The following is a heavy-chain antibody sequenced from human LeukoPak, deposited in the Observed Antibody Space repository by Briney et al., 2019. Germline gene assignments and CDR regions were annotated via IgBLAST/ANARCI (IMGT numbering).Heavy chain of an antibody. D-gene: IGHD3-10*01. Sequence: SETLSLTCTVSGGSISSGDYYWSWIRQPPGKGLEWIGYIYYSGSTYYNPSLKSRVTISVDTSKNQFSLKLSSVTAADTAVYYCARVWVGGTRPRAHFDYWGQGTLATVSS. CDR2: IYYSGST. CDR3: ARVWVGGTRPRAHFDY. CDR1: GGSISSGDYY. V-gene: IGHV4-30-4*08. J-gene: IGHJ4*02.